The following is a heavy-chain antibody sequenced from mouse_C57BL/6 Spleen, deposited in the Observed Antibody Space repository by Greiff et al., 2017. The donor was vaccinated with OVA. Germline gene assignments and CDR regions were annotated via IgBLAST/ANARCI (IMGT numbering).Heavy chain of an antibody. CDR1: GFTFSSYG. Sequence: EVMLVESGGDLVKPGGSLKLSCAASGFTFSSYGMSWVRQTPDKRLEWVATVSSGGSYTYYPDSVKGRFTISRDNAKNTLYLQMSSLKSEDTAMYYCARHEGPYYAMDDWGQGTSVTVSS. CDR2: VSSGGSYT. J-gene: IGHJ4*01. V-gene: IGHV5-6*01. CDR3: ARHEGPYYAMDD.